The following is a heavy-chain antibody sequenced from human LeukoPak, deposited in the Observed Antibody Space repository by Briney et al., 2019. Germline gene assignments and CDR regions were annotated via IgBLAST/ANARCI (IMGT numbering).Heavy chain of an antibody. V-gene: IGHV1-8*03. CDR2: MNPNSGNT. CDR3: ASRYCSGGSCYSFDY. CDR1: GYTFTSYD. D-gene: IGHD2-15*01. J-gene: IGHJ4*02. Sequence: GASVKVSCKASGYTFTSYDINWVRQATGQGLEWMGWMNPNSGNTGYAQKFQGRVAITRNTSISTAYMELSSLRSEDTAVYYCASRYCSGGSCYSFDYWGQGTLVTVSS.